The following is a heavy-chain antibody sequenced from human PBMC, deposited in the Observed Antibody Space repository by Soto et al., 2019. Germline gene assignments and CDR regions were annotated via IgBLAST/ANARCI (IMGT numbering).Heavy chain of an antibody. CDR1: GYTFTSYY. J-gene: IGHJ6*02. Sequence: GASVKVSCKASGYTFTSYYMHWVRQAPEQGLEWMGIINPSGGSTSYAQKFQGRVTMTRDTSTSTVYMELSSLRSEDTAVYYCARDPSYDFWSGYSSHYGMDVWGQGTTVTVSS. CDR2: INPSGGST. V-gene: IGHV1-46*01. CDR3: ARDPSYDFWSGYSSHYGMDV. D-gene: IGHD3-3*01.